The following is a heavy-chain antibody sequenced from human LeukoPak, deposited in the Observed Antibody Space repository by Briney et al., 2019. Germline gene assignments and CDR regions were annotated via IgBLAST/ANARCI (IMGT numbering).Heavy chain of an antibody. D-gene: IGHD2-2*01. CDR3: AKKMVPAAYYGLDV. CDR1: GGTFSNYA. Sequence: SVNLSCKASGGTFSNYAINWVRQAPGQGLEWVGRIIPIIGLSYTAQKFQGRITITADTSTSTAYMEVSSLTSEDTAIYYCAKKMVPAAYYGLDVWGQG. J-gene: IGHJ6*02. CDR2: IIPIIGLS. V-gene: IGHV1-69*04.